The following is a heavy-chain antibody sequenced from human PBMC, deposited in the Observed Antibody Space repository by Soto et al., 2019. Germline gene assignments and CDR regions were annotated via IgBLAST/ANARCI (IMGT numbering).Heavy chain of an antibody. CDR1: GFTFSSSW. Sequence: GGSLRLSCAASGFTFSSSWMHWVRQAPGKGLVWVSRINSDGSSTSYADSVKGRFTISRDNAKSTLYLQMNSLRAEDTAVYYCARVASEEDDAFDIWGQGTMVTVSS. CDR3: ARVASEEDDAFDI. J-gene: IGHJ3*02. CDR2: INSDGSST. V-gene: IGHV3-74*01.